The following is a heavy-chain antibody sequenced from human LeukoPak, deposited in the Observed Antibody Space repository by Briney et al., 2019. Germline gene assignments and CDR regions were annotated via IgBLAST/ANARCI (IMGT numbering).Heavy chain of an antibody. CDR2: ISSSGSTI. Sequence: GGSLRLSCAASGFTFSDYYMSWIRQAPGKGLEWVSYISSSGSTIYYADSVKGRFTISRDNAKNSLYLRMDTLRAEDTAVYYCARAPRFRLVGVPKGPFDPWGQGTLVTVSS. CDR3: ARAPRFRLVGVPKGPFDP. D-gene: IGHD1-26*01. J-gene: IGHJ5*02. V-gene: IGHV3-11*01. CDR1: GFTFSDYY.